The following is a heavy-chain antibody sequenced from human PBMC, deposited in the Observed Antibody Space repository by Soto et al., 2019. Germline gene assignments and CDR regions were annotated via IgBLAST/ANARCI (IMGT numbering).Heavy chain of an antibody. D-gene: IGHD3-10*01. J-gene: IGHJ6*02. Sequence: GGSLRLSCAASGFTFSSYGMHWVRQAPGKGLEWVAVIWYDGSNKYYADSVKGRFTISRDNSKNTLYLQMNSLRAEDTAVYYCARADRMVRGVRYYYGMDVWGQGTTVTVSS. CDR2: IWYDGSNK. CDR1: GFTFSSYG. V-gene: IGHV3-33*08. CDR3: ARADRMVRGVRYYYGMDV.